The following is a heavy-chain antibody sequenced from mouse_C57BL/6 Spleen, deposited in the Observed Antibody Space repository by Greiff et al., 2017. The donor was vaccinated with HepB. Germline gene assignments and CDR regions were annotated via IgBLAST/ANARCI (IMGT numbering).Heavy chain of an antibody. D-gene: IGHD3-2*02. CDR2: INPSTGGT. CDR1: GYSFTGYY. V-gene: IGHV1-42*01. CDR3: ARWTAQATAY. J-gene: IGHJ3*01. Sequence: EVQLQQSGPELVKPGASVKISCKASGYSFTGYYMNWVKQSPEKSLEWIGEINPSTGGTTYNQKFKAKATLTVDKSSSTAYMQLKSLTSEDSAVYYCARWTAQATAYWGQGTLVTVSA.